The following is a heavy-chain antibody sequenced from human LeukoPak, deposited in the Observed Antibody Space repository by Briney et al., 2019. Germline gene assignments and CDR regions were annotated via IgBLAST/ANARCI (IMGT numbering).Heavy chain of an antibody. V-gene: IGHV3-66*02. D-gene: IGHD3-22*01. CDR2: IYSGGST. Sequence: GGSPRLSCAASGFTFSSYEMNWVRQAPGKGLEWVSVIYSGGSTYYADSVKGRFTISRDNSKNTLYLQMNSLRAEDTAVYYCASPASHLISSGYYYVSWGQGTLVTVSS. CDR3: ASPASHLISSGYYYVS. J-gene: IGHJ5*02. CDR1: GFTFSSYE.